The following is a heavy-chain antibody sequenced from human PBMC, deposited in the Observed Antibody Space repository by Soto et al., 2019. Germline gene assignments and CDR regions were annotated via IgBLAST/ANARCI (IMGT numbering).Heavy chain of an antibody. D-gene: IGHD2-2*01. CDR2: INPNSGGT. J-gene: IGHJ5*02. Sequence: ASVKVSCKASGYTFTGYYMHWVRQAPGQGLEWMGWINPNSGGTNYAQNFQDRVTMTRDTSISTAYMELSRLRSDDTAVYCCARAYSTSPHGKWFDPWGQGTLVTTSS. CDR1: GYTFTGYY. CDR3: ARAYSTSPHGKWFDP. V-gene: IGHV1-2*02.